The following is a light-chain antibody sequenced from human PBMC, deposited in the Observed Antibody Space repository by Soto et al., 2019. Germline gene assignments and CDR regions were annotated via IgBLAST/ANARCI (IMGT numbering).Light chain of an antibody. CDR1: QSISTY. J-gene: IGKJ5*01. CDR3: QQSYMDPIT. CDR2: DVS. V-gene: IGKV1-39*01. Sequence: DIQMTQSPSSLSASVGSRVTITCRASQSISTYLNWYQKKPGKAPNLLSYDVSRLQSGVPSRFSGSGGGTDFTLSISSVRPEDFATYFCQQSYMDPITFGQGTRLEIK.